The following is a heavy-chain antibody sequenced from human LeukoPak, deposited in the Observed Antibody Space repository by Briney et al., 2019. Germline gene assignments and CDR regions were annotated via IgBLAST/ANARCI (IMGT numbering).Heavy chain of an antibody. CDR1: GYTFASYY. CDR2: INPSGGRT. D-gene: IGHD3-22*01. J-gene: IGHJ4*02. CDR3: ARLRHDNSGPFDY. Sequence: ASVTVSCKASGYTFASYYMHWVRQAPGQGLEWMGAINPSGGRTSYAQKFQGRVTMTRDTSTSTVYMELSSLRSEDAAVYYCARLRHDNSGPFDYWGQGTLVTVSS. V-gene: IGHV1-46*01.